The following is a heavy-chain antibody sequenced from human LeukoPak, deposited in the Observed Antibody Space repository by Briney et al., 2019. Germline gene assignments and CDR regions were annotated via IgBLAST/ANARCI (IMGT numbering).Heavy chain of an antibody. CDR2: INPNSGGT. J-gene: IGHJ4*02. V-gene: IGHV1-2*02. Sequence: ASVKVSCKASGYTFTGYYMHWVRQAPGQGLGWMGWINPNSGGTNYAQKFQGRVTMTRDTSISTAYMELSRLRSDDTAVYYCARAPGRRQSGYPYFDYWGQGTLVTVSS. CDR1: GYTFTGYY. CDR3: ARAPGRRQSGYPYFDY. D-gene: IGHD5-12*01.